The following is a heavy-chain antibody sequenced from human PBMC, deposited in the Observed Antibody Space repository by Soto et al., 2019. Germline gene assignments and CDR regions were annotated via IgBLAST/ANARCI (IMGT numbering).Heavy chain of an antibody. V-gene: IGHV3-23*01. CDR2: ISGSGGST. J-gene: IGHJ4*02. CDR3: AKDPTATRLYYFDY. Sequence: LRLSCAASGFTFSSYAMSWVRQAPGKGLEWVSAISGSGGSTYYADSVKGRFTISRDNSKNTLYLQMNSLRAEDTAVYYCAKDPTATRLYYFDYWGQGTLVTVSS. CDR1: GFTFSSYA. D-gene: IGHD2-21*02.